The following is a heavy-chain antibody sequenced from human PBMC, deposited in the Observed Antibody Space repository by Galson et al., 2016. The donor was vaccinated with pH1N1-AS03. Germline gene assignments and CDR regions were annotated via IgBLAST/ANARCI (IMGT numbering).Heavy chain of an antibody. CDR1: GYIFTGFY. V-gene: IGHV1-2*04. CDR3: ARDPRGPCTSATCPTTYYFGMDV. D-gene: IGHD2-2*01. Sequence: SVKVSCRASGYIFTGFYVHWVRQAPGQGLEWMGWINTDSGVTNYAQKFKAWVTMQRDTSVSTAYMELYGLKSGATAVYYCARDPRGPCTSATCPTTYYFGMDVWGQGTTVIVSS. J-gene: IGHJ6*02. CDR2: INTDSGVT.